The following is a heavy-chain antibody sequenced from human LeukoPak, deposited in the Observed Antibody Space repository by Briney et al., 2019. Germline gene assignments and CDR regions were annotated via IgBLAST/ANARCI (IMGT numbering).Heavy chain of an antibody. J-gene: IGHJ4*02. CDR3: ARMAAMGAYYDFWSGLFDY. CDR1: GFTFSSYW. CDR2: IKQDGSEK. D-gene: IGHD3-3*01. V-gene: IGHV3-7*01. Sequence: GGSLRLSCAASGFTFSSYWMSWVRQAPGKGLEWVANIKQDGSEKYYVDSVKGRFTISRDNAKNSLYPQMNSLRAEDTAVYYCARMAAMGAYYDFWSGLFDYWGQGTLVTVSS.